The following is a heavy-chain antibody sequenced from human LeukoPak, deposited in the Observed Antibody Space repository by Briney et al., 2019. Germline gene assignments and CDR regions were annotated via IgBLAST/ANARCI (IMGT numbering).Heavy chain of an antibody. CDR2: IKYDGREI. CDR1: GFTFSSYG. D-gene: IGHD6-13*01. Sequence: GGSLRLSCAASGFTFSSYGMHWVRKAPGKGLEWVASIKYDGREIQYVDSVKGRFTTSRDNSKNTLYLQMNSLRAEDTAVYYCARGGADTGYSSSWYYRDLPGGEYFQHWGQGTLVTVSS. V-gene: IGHV3-33*05. CDR3: ARGGADTGYSSSWYYRDLPGGEYFQH. J-gene: IGHJ1*01.